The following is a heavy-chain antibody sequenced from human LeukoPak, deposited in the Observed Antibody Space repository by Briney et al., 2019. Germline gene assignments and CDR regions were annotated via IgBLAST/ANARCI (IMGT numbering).Heavy chain of an antibody. Sequence: GGSLRLSCAASGFTFDDYAMHWVRQAPGKGLEWVSGISWNSGSIGSADSVKGRFTISRDNAKNSLYLQMNSLRAEDTALYYCAKGWNYDSSGPFDYWGQGTLVTVSS. CDR1: GFTFDDYA. CDR2: ISWNSGSI. D-gene: IGHD3-22*01. CDR3: AKGWNYDSSGPFDY. J-gene: IGHJ4*02. V-gene: IGHV3-9*01.